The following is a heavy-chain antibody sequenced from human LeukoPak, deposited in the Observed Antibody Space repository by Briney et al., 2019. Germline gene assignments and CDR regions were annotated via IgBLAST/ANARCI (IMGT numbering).Heavy chain of an antibody. V-gene: IGHV3-30-3*01. CDR3: ARDGRGRGVLDY. CDR1: GFTFSNYA. D-gene: IGHD3-10*01. Sequence: GGSLRLSCAASGFTFSNYAVYWVRQAPGKGLEWVTFISYDGSNKYYADSVKGRFTISRDNSKNTLHLQMNSLRPEDTGVFYCARDGRGRGVLDYWGQGTLVTVSS. J-gene: IGHJ4*02. CDR2: ISYDGSNK.